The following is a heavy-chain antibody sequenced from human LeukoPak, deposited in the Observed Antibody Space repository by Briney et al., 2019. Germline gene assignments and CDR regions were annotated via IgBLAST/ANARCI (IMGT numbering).Heavy chain of an antibody. Sequence: ASVKVSCKASGYTFTSYGISWVRQAPGQGLEWMGWISAYNGNTNYAQKLQGRVTMTTDTSTSTAYMELRSLRSDDTAVYYCARRGRNDFWSGYSYYYYYMDVWGKGTTVTVS. V-gene: IGHV1-18*01. CDR1: GYTFTSYG. CDR3: ARRGRNDFWSGYSYYYYYMDV. D-gene: IGHD3-3*01. CDR2: ISAYNGNT. J-gene: IGHJ6*03.